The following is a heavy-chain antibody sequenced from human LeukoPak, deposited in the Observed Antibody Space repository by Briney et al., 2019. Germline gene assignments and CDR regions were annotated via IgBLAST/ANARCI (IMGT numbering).Heavy chain of an antibody. CDR2: ISSGGNNI. CDR1: GFTFSSYE. Sequence: PGGSLRLSCAASGFTFSSYEMNWVRQAPGKGLEWVSYISSGGNNIYYADSVKGRFTISRDNAKNPLYLQMSSLGAEDTAVYYCARDSPITGSFYYYMDVWGKGTTVTVSS. CDR3: ARDSPITGSFYYYMDV. D-gene: IGHD1-20*01. J-gene: IGHJ6*03. V-gene: IGHV3-48*03.